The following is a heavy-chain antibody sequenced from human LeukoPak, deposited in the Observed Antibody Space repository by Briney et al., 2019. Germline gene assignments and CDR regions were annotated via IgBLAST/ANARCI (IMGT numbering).Heavy chain of an antibody. Sequence: GGSLRLSCAASGFTFSSYAMSWVRQAPGKGLEWVSAISGSGGSTYYADSMKGRFTISRDNSKNTLYLQMNSLRAEDTAEYYCAKEPRYEYYYYYYMDVWGKGTTVTVSS. D-gene: IGHD3-9*01. CDR1: GFTFSSYA. CDR3: AKEPRYEYYYYYYMDV. V-gene: IGHV3-23*01. CDR2: ISGSGGST. J-gene: IGHJ6*03.